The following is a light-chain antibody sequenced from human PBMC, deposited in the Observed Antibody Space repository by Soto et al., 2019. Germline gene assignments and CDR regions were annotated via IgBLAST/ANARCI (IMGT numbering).Light chain of an antibody. J-gene: IGKJ2*01. CDR2: KAS. Sequence: DIHMTQYPSPLCASVGYRVIITCRASESISNWLAWYQQKPGKAPNLLIYKASGLKSGVPLRFSGSGSGTEFTLTISSLQADDFATDYCQQYSAYPFTFGQGTKVDIK. V-gene: IGKV1-5*03. CDR3: QQYSAYPFT. CDR1: ESISNW.